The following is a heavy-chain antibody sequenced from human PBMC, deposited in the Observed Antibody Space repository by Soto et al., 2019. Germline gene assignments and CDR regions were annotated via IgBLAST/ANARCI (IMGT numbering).Heavy chain of an antibody. V-gene: IGHV1-2*04. CDR1: GDTFTANY. CDR2: INPKSGGT. Sequence: ASVKVSCKASGDTFTANYIHWVRQAPGQGLEWLGRINPKSGGTSTAQKFQGWVTMTRDRSISTVYMELTRLRSDDTAVYFCARGHSTDCSNGVCSFFYNHEMDVWGQGTTVTVSS. D-gene: IGHD2-8*01. CDR3: ARGHSTDCSNGVCSFFYNHEMDV. J-gene: IGHJ6*02.